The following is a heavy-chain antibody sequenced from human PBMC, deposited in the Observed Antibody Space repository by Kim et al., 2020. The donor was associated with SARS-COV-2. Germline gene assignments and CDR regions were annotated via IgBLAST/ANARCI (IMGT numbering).Heavy chain of an antibody. Sequence: SETLSLTCTVSGGSISSYYWSWIRQPPGKGLEWIGYIYYSGSTNYNPSLKSRVTISVDTSKNQFSLKLSSVTAADTAVYYCARFSRYLYYYYGMDVWGQGTTVTVSS. V-gene: IGHV4-59*01. CDR3: ARFSRYLYYYYGMDV. J-gene: IGHJ6*02. CDR1: GGSISSYY. CDR2: IYYSGST. D-gene: IGHD1-20*01.